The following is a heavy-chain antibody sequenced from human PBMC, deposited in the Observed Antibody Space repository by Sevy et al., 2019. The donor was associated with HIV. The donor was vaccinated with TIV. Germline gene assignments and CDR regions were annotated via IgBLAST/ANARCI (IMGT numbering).Heavy chain of an antibody. V-gene: IGHV3-21*01. CDR3: ARDLVSMGGPRYFDY. J-gene: IGHJ4*02. Sequence: GGSLRLSCAASGFTFSSYSMNWVRQAPGKGLEWVSSISSSSSYIYYADSVKGRFTISRDNAKNSLYLQMNSLRAEDTAVYYCARDLVSMGGPRYFDYWGQGTLVTVSS. CDR1: GFTFSSYS. D-gene: IGHD3-16*01. CDR2: ISSSSSYI.